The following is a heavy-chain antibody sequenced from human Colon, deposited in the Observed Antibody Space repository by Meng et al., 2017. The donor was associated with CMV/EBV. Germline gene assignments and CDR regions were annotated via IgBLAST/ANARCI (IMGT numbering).Heavy chain of an antibody. Sequence: SGGSVDRWGSCWSWIRQPRGQGVAWLGHIYTGGSDCSNPTLKSRLTLSLDTSKNQFSLSLRSVTAADTAVYYCARGSVIASAVSFDHWGQGTLVTVSS. J-gene: IGHJ4*02. CDR2: IYTGGSD. D-gene: IGHD2-21*01. CDR3: ARGSVIASAVSFDH. V-gene: IGHV4-30-4*01. CDR1: GGSVDRWGSC.